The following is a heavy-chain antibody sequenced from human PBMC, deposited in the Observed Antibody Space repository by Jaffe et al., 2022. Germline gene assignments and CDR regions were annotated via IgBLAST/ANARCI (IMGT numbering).Heavy chain of an antibody. J-gene: IGHJ5*02. V-gene: IGHV1-69*01. D-gene: IGHD2-15*01. Sequence: QVQLVQSGAEVKKPGSSVKVSCKASGGTFSSYAISWVRQAPGQGLEWMGGIIPIFGTANYAQKFQGRVTITADESTSTAYMELSSLRSEDTAVYYCARGVLGYCSGGSCLAEKYNWFDPWGQGTLVTVSS. CDR2: IIPIFGTA. CDR1: GGTFSSYA. CDR3: ARGVLGYCSGGSCLAEKYNWFDP.